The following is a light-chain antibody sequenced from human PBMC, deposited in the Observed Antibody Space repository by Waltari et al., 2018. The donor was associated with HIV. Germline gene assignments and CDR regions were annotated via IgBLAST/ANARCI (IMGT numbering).Light chain of an antibody. Sequence: DIQMTQSPSSLSASVGDRVTITCRASQSISSYLNWYQQKPGKAPKFLIYAASSLQSGVPSRFSGSGSGTDFTLTISSLQPEDSSTFYCQQTHSTPYTFGQGTKLEIK. CDR1: QSISSY. CDR2: AAS. J-gene: IGKJ2*01. CDR3: QQTHSTPYT. V-gene: IGKV1-39*01.